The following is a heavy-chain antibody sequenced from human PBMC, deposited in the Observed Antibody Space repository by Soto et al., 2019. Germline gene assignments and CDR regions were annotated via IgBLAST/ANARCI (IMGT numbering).Heavy chain of an antibody. V-gene: IGHV2-5*02. CDR3: AKRGVRTFAFDI. CDR1: GFSLSTSGVG. D-gene: IGHD3-16*01. J-gene: IGHJ3*02. CDR2: IYWDDDK. Sequence: QITLKESGPTLVKPTQTLTLTCTFSGFSLSTSGVGVGWIRQPPGKALEWLALIYWDDDKRYSPSLKSRLTITKDSPKTPVVLILPNLDPVDTGTYYCAKRGVRTFAFDIWGQGTMVTVS.